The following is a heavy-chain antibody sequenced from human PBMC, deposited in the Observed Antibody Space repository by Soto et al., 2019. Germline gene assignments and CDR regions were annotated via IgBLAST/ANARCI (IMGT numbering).Heavy chain of an antibody. Sequence: SGPTLVNPTETLTLTCTVSGFSLSNARMGVTWIRQPPGRAREWLAHIFSSDEKSYITSLESRLTISKDTSKSQVVLIMTNMDPVDTATYYCARIVRYFGELETYNWFDPWGQGTLVTVSS. D-gene: IGHD3-10*01. J-gene: IGHJ5*02. CDR1: GFSLSNARMG. CDR3: ARIVRYFGELETYNWFDP. V-gene: IGHV2-26*01. CDR2: IFSSDEK.